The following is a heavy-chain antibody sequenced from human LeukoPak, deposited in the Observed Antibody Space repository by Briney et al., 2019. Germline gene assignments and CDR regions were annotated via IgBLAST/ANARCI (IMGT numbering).Heavy chain of an antibody. CDR3: ARHTAMGSGCYFDY. CDR2: IWFDGSKK. CDR1: GFTFSNYG. Sequence: GGSLRLSCAASGFTFSNYGIHWVRQAPGKGLEWVAVIWFDGSKKYYADSVKGRFTISRDNSKNTLYLEMYSLRAEDTAVYYRARHTAMGSGCYFDYWGQGTLVTVSS. J-gene: IGHJ4*02. V-gene: IGHV3-33*01. D-gene: IGHD5-18*01.